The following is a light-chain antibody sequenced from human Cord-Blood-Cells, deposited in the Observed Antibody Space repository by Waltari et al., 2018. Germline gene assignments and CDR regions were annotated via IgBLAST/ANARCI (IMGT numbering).Light chain of an antibody. CDR2: EGS. CDR1: SSAVGSYNL. V-gene: IGLV2-23*01. CDR3: CSYAGSSTWV. J-gene: IGLJ3*02. Sequence: QSAMTQPASVSGSPGQSIPIPCTRTSSAVGSYNLVSWYQQHPGKAPKLMIYEGSKRPSGVSNRFSGSKSGNTASLTISGLQAEDEADYYCCSYAGSSTWVFGGGTKLTVL.